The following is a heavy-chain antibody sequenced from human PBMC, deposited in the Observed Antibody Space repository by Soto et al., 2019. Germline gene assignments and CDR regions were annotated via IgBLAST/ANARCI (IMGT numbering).Heavy chain of an antibody. V-gene: IGHV4-34*01. Sequence: SETLSLTCAVYGGSSSSFYWSWIRQSPGKGLEWIGEVNHSGSPIYNPSLKTRATISLDASRNQFSLTLNSLTAADTAVYYCADQTSAGYVDSWGQGTLVTVSS. CDR3: ADQTSAGYVDS. D-gene: IGHD6-13*01. J-gene: IGHJ4*02. CDR2: VNHSGSP. CDR1: GGSSSSFY.